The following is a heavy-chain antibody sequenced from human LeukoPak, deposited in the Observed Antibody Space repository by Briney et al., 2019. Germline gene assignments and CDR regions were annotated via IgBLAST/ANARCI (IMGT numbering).Heavy chain of an antibody. V-gene: IGHV1-69*06. CDR2: IIPIFGTA. CDR1: GGTFSSYA. D-gene: IGHD2-2*01. Sequence: SVKVSCKASGGTFSSYAISWVRQAPGQGLEWMGGIIPIFGTANYAQKFQGRVTMTEDTSTDTAYMELSSLRSEDTAVYYCATELGYCSSTSCWGNYWGQGTLVTVSS. J-gene: IGHJ4*02. CDR3: ATELGYCSSTSCWGNY.